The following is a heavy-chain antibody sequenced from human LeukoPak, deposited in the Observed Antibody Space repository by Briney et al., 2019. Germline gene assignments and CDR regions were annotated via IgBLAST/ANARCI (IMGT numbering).Heavy chain of an antibody. V-gene: IGHV1-2*02. CDR2: INPNTGGT. CDR1: GYTFTGYY. J-gene: IGHJ4*02. D-gene: IGHD6-19*01. Sequence: VASVKVSCKASGYTFTGYYIHWVRQAPGQGPEWMGWINPNTGGTHYAQRFQGRVTMTRYTSISTAYMELSSLRSDDTAVYYCTRIPTVAGDGRFDYWGQGTQVTVSS. CDR3: TRIPTVAGDGRFDY.